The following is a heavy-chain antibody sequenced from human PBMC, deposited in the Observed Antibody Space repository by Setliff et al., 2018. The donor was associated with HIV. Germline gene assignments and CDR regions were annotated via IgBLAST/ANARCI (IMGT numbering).Heavy chain of an antibody. V-gene: IGHV3-30*02. J-gene: IGHJ4*02. Sequence: PGGSLRLSCAASKFTFSSYGMHWVRQAPGKGPEWVSSILYDGSYKYYTDSVKGRFTISRDNSKNTLYLQMSTLRTEDTAVYYCAKNLYSSIWSPLDYWGQGTLVTVSS. CDR1: KFTFSSYG. CDR2: ILYDGSYK. CDR3: AKNLYSSIWSPLDY. D-gene: IGHD6-13*01.